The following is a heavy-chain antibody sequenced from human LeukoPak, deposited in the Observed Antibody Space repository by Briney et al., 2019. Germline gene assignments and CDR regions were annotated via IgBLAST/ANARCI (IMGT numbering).Heavy chain of an antibody. J-gene: IGHJ4*02. CDR2: ISGSGSGGST. CDR3: AQDLSWLHFEN. V-gene: IGHV3-23*01. D-gene: IGHD5-12*01. CDR1: GFTFSSSA. Sequence: GGSLRLSCAASGFTFSSSAMSWVRQAPGKGLEWVSSISGSGSGGSTYYADSVKGRFTISRDNSKNTLYLQMNSLRAEDTAVYYCAQDLSWLHFENWGQGTLVTVAS.